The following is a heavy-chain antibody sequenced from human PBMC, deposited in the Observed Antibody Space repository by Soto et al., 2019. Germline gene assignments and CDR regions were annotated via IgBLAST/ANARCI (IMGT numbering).Heavy chain of an antibody. CDR1: GFTFSGKT. CDR2: ISGSAGST. CDR3: AKEAYGNYYYGKDV. V-gene: IGHV3-23*01. D-gene: IGHD3-10*01. Sequence: GSLRLSCAASGFTFSGKTMYWVRQAPGKGLEWVSVISGSAGSTYYADSVKGRFTISRDNSKNTLYLQMNSLRAEDTAVYYCAKEAYGNYYYGKDVWGQGTTVTVSS. J-gene: IGHJ6*01.